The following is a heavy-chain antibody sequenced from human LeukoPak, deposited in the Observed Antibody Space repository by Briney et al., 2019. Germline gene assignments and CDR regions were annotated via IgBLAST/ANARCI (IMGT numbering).Heavy chain of an antibody. CDR1: GFTFNSYP. Sequence: GGSLRLSCAASGFTFNSYPMSWVRQAPGKGLEWVSVINDSGGSTYYADSVKGRFTISRDNSKNTLYLQMSGLRVEDTAVYYCARQPTWAFANFAYWGQGTPVTVSS. CDR3: ARQPTWAFANFAY. D-gene: IGHD1-26*01. J-gene: IGHJ4*02. CDR2: INDSGGST. V-gene: IGHV3-23*01.